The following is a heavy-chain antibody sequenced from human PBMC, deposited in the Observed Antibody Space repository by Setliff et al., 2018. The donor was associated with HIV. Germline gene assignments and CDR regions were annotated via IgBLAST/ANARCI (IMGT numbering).Heavy chain of an antibody. CDR2: INSDGSGT. CDR3: ARDRGVYYYYYMDV. CDR1: GFSFSSYW. Sequence: GGSLRLSCAASGFSFSSYWMHWVRQVPGKGLVWVSHINSDGSGTKYADSVKGRFTMSRDNAKNTLYLQMNSLRAEDTAVYYCARDRGVYYYYYMDVWGKGTTVTVSS. V-gene: IGHV3-74*01. J-gene: IGHJ6*03. D-gene: IGHD1-26*01.